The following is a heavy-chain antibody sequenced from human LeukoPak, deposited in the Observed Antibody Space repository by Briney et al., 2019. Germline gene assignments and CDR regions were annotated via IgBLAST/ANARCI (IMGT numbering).Heavy chain of an antibody. J-gene: IGHJ4*02. V-gene: IGHV3-23*01. Sequence: GGSLRLSCTASGFTFSNYAMSWVRQAPGKGLEWVSTISGSDGSTYYADSVKGRFTTSRDNSKNTLYLQMNSLRVEDTAIYYCAKGRGYFTGGSCYSDYWGQGTLVTVSS. D-gene: IGHD2-15*01. CDR2: ISGSDGST. CDR1: GFTFSNYA. CDR3: AKGRGYFTGGSCYSDY.